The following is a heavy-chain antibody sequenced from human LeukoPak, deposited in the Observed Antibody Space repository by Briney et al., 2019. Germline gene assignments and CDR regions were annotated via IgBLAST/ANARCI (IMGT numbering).Heavy chain of an antibody. CDR1: GGTFSIYA. CDR3: ARGIGDTTMVHDAFDI. D-gene: IGHD5-18*01. J-gene: IGHJ3*02. V-gene: IGHV1-69*13. Sequence: ASVKVSCKASGGTFSIYAISWVRQAPGQGLEWMGGIIPIFGTLNYAQKFQGRVTITADESTSTAYMELSSLRSEDTALYYCARGIGDTTMVHDAFDIWGQGTMVTVSS. CDR2: IIPIFGTL.